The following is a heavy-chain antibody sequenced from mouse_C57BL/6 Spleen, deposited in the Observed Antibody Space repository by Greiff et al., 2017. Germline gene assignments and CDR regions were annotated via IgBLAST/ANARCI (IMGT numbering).Heavy chain of an antibody. D-gene: IGHD2-4*01. CDR3: AREAYDYDEAWFAY. CDR1: GYAFSSSW. J-gene: IGHJ3*01. V-gene: IGHV1-82*01. Sequence: VKLVESGPELVKPGASVKISCKASGYAFSSSWMNWVKQRPGKGLEWIGRIYPGDGDTNYNGKFKGKATLTADKSSSTAYMQLSSRTSEDSAVYFCAREAYDYDEAWFAYWGQGTLVTVSA. CDR2: IYPGDGDT.